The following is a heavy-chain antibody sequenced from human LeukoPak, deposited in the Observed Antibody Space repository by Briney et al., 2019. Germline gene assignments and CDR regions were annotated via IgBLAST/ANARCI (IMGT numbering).Heavy chain of an antibody. CDR2: ISGSGGST. Sequence: PGGSLRLSCAASGFTFSSYAMSWVRQAPGKGLEWVSAISGSGGSTYYADSVKGRFTTSRDNSKNTLYLQMNSLRAEDTAVYYCAKVLEWLLDPFDYWGQGTLVTVSS. V-gene: IGHV3-23*01. CDR1: GFTFSSYA. CDR3: AKVLEWLLDPFDY. J-gene: IGHJ4*02. D-gene: IGHD3-3*01.